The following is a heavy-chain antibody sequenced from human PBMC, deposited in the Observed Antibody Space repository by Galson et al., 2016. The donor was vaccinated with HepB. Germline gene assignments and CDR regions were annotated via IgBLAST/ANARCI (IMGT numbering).Heavy chain of an antibody. D-gene: IGHD1-26*01. J-gene: IGHJ4*02. CDR1: GFTFSNYG. CDR3: AKDVSVGAPPVGLEY. V-gene: IGHV3-30*18. CDR2: IAYDGSNQ. Sequence: SLRLSCAASGFTFSNYGMHWVRQAPGKGLEWVAMIAYDGSNQAYGDPVKGRFTISRDNSKNTLELQMNSLRGEDTAVYSCAKDVSVGAPPVGLEYWGQGTLVTVSS.